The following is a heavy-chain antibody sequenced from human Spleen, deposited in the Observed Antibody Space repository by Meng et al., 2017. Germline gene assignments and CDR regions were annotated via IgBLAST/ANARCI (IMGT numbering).Heavy chain of an antibody. J-gene: IGHJ5*02. Sequence: QPQRQESGPGLVKPSAAPSLTVAVSGASISTSGYYWGWIRQPPGKGLEWIGSIGHSGVTYYTPSLRSRVTVSIDTSKNQCFLEVTSVTAADTAVYYCVRSSGWVRTGFDPWGQGTLVTVSS. CDR1: GASISTSGYY. V-gene: IGHV4-39*01. CDR3: VRSSGWVRTGFDP. D-gene: IGHD6-19*01. CDR2: IGHSGVT.